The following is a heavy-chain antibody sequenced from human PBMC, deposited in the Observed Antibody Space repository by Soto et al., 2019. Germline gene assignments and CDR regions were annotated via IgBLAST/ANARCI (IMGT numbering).Heavy chain of an antibody. J-gene: IGHJ4*02. D-gene: IGHD3-3*01. CDR1: GFTFSSYA. Sequence: EVQLLESGGGLVQPGGSLRLSCAASGFTFSSYAMSWVRQAPGKGLEWVSAIGGSGGSTYYTDSVKGRFTISRDNSKNPLYLEMNSLRVEDTAAYYCAKVSDFWSGYLVYWGRGTLVTVSS. CDR2: IGGSGGST. V-gene: IGHV3-23*01. CDR3: AKVSDFWSGYLVY.